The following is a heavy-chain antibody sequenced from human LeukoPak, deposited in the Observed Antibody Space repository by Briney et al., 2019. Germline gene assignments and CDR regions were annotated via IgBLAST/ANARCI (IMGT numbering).Heavy chain of an antibody. D-gene: IGHD4-23*01. CDR3: ARGTMTTVAPAFDY. V-gene: IGHV4-34*01. CDR1: GGSFSGYY. Sequence: PSVTLSLTCAVYGGSFSGYYWSWIRQPPGKGLEWIGEINHSGSTNYNPSLKSRVTISVDTSKNQFSLKLSSVTAADTAVYYCARGTMTTVAPAFDYWGQGTLVTVSS. CDR2: INHSGST. J-gene: IGHJ4*02.